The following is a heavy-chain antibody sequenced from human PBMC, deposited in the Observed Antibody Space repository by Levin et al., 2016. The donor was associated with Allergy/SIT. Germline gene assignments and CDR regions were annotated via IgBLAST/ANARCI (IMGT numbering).Heavy chain of an antibody. CDR3: AKDKVSNYYYHTMDV. D-gene: IGHD2-8*01. Sequence: VRQAPGKGLEWVSGISGSGASTNYADSVKGRFTISRDNSKNTLYLQMNSLRAEDTAVYYCAKDKVSNYYYHTMDVWGQGTTVTVSS. J-gene: IGHJ6*02. V-gene: IGHV3-23*01. CDR2: ISGSGAST.